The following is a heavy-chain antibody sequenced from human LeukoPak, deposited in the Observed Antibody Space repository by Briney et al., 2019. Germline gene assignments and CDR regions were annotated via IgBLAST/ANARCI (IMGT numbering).Heavy chain of an antibody. CDR1: GASISSYY. V-gene: IGHV4-59*12. CDR3: ARGGYSGYDFWFDP. CDR2: MFYSGST. D-gene: IGHD5-12*01. Sequence: PSETLSLSCTVSGASISSYYWSWIRQPPGRGLEWIGYMFYSGSTNYNPSLKSRVTISVDTSNNQFSLKLRSVTAADAAVYYCARGGYSGYDFWFDPWGQGTLVTVSS. J-gene: IGHJ5*02.